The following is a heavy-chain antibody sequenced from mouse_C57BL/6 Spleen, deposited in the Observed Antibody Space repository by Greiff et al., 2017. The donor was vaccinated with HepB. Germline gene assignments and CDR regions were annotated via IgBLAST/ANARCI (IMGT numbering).Heavy chain of an antibody. CDR3: ARSGGNYDGSSPYYAMDY. J-gene: IGHJ4*01. V-gene: IGHV1-55*01. CDR2: IYPGSGST. D-gene: IGHD1-1*01. Sequence: VQLQQPGAELVKPGASVKMSCKASGYTFTSYWITWVKQRPGQGLEWIGDIYPGSGSTNYNEKFKSKATLTVDTSSSTAYMQLSSLTSEDSAVYYCARSGGNYDGSSPYYAMDYWGQGTSVTVSS. CDR1: GYTFTSYW.